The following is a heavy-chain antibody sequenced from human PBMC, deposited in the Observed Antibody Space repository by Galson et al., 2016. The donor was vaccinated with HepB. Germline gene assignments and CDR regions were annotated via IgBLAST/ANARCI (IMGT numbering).Heavy chain of an antibody. CDR3: AKVGPTGGHFFDS. Sequence: SLRLSCAASGFSFSTYDMNWVRQAPGKGLEWVATINGTSTATPYADSVKGRFTVSRDESRDTLYLQMTSLRAEDTAIYYCAKVGPTGGHFFDSWGQGSLVTVSA. J-gene: IGHJ4*02. CDR2: INGTSTAT. D-gene: IGHD2/OR15-2a*01. V-gene: IGHV3-23*01. CDR1: GFSFSTYD.